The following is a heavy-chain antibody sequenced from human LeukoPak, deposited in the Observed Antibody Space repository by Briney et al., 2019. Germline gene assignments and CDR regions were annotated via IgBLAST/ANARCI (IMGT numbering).Heavy chain of an antibody. CDR1: GGSISSGSYY. V-gene: IGHV4-61*02. CDR3: ARGSYDILTGSFDAFDI. Sequence: SQTLSLTCTVSGGSISSGSYYWSWIRQPAGKGLEWIGRIYTSGSTNYNPSLKSRVTISVDTSKNQFSLKLSSVTAADTAVYYCARGSYDILTGSFDAFDIWGQGTMVTVSS. D-gene: IGHD3-9*01. J-gene: IGHJ3*02. CDR2: IYTSGST.